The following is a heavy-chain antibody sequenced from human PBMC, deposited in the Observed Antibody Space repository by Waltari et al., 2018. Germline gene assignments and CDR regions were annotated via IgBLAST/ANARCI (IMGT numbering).Heavy chain of an antibody. CDR2: IRSKANSYAT. CDR3: TIGIAVAGFDY. V-gene: IGHV3-73*01. Sequence: EVQLVESGGGLVQPGGSLKLSCAASGFTFSGSAMPWVRQASGKGLEWVGRIRSKANSYATAYAASVKGRFTISRDDSKNTAYLQMNSLKTEDTAVYYCTIGIAVAGFDYWGQGTLVTVSS. CDR1: GFTFSGSA. J-gene: IGHJ4*02. D-gene: IGHD6-19*01.